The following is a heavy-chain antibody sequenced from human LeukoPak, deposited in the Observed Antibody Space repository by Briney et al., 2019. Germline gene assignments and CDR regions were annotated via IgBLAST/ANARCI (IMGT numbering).Heavy chain of an antibody. V-gene: IGHV3-30*01. J-gene: IGHJ1*01. CDR1: GFTFSSYA. Sequence: GGSLRLSCAASGFTFSSYALHWVRQAPGKGLEWVALISYDGTNKYYADSVKGRFTISRDDSKKTLYLQMNSLRADDTAVYYCARENVDGYNRALRYFQRWGQGTLVTVSS. D-gene: IGHD5-24*01. CDR3: ARENVDGYNRALRYFQR. CDR2: ISYDGTNK.